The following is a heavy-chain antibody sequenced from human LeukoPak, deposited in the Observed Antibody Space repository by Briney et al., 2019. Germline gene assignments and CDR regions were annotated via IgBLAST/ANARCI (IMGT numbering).Heavy chain of an antibody. CDR2: ISYDGSNK. J-gene: IGHJ4*02. CDR1: GFTFRSYD. D-gene: IGHD2/OR15-2a*01. V-gene: IGHV3-30*18. Sequence: GRSLRLSCAASGFTFRSYDIHWVRQAPGRGLEWVAIISYDGSNKYYADSVEGRFTISRDNSKNTLYLQMNSLRAEDTAVYYCAKDYFLVDSWGQGTLVTVSS. CDR3: AKDYFLVDS.